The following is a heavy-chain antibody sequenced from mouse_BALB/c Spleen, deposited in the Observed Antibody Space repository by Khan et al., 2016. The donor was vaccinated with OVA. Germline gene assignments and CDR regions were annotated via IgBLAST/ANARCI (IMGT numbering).Heavy chain of an antibody. D-gene: IGHD1-1*01. V-gene: IGHV3-2*02. J-gene: IGHJ2*01. CDR2: ISYSGST. CDR3: AREGNYYGPLDY. CDR1: GYSITSDYA. Sequence: EVQLQESRPGLVKPSQSLSLTCTVTGYSITSDYAWNWIRQFPGNKLEWMGYISYSGSTSYNPSLKSRISITRDTSKNQFFLQLNSVTTEDTATYYCAREGNYYGPLDYWGQGTTLTVSS.